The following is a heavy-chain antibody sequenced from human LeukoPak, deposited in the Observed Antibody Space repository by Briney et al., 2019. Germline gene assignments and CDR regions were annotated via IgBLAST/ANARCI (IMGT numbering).Heavy chain of an antibody. CDR1: GGSISSYY. Sequence: SETLSLTCTVSGGSISSYYWSWIRQPPGKGLEGIGYIYYSGSTNYNPSLKSRVTISVDTSKNQFSLKLSSVTAADTAVYYCARTLGAFDIWGQGTMVTVSS. D-gene: IGHD7-27*01. V-gene: IGHV4-59*08. J-gene: IGHJ3*02. CDR3: ARTLGAFDI. CDR2: IYYSGST.